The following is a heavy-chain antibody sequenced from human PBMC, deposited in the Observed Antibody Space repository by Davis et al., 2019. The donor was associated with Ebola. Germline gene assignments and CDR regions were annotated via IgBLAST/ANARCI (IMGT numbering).Heavy chain of an antibody. J-gene: IGHJ3*02. CDR1: GFIFRSYV. Sequence: GGSLRLSCAASGFIFRSYVMSWVRQAPGKGLEWVSTLGLSADTYYADSVKGRFIISRDNSKNTLHLQMNSLRVEDTAIYYCAKDTSNIWFDIWGQGTVVTVSS. D-gene: IGHD1-26*01. CDR3: AKDTSNIWFDI. V-gene: IGHV3-23*01. CDR2: LGLSADT.